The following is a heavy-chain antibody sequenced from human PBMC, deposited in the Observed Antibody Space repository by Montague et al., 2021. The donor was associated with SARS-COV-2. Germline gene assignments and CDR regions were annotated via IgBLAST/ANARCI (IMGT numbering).Heavy chain of an antibody. J-gene: IGHJ3*01. CDR1: GGSVGSGTYY. CDR3: ARPLQYYDLLIGNPFDV. CDR2: IYYSGXX. Sequence: SETLSLTCTVAGGSVGSGTYYWGWIRQPPGKGLEWIGSIYYSGXXVYXXXXMXRATIFVDTSKNQFSLQLSSVTAADTAVYYCARPLQYYDLLIGNPFDVWGQGTMVTVSS. V-gene: IGHV4-39*01. D-gene: IGHD3-9*01.